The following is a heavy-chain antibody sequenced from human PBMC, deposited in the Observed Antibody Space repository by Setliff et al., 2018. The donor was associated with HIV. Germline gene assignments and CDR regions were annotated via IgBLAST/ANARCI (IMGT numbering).Heavy chain of an antibody. CDR2: IYHTGSS. J-gene: IGHJ6*02. CDR1: GFSISSRYY. CDR3: ARDNLYNSGSYYPNYGMDV. Sequence: ETLSLTCDVSGFSISSRYYWGWIRQSPGKGLEWIGNIYHTGSSYYNPSLNDQATISLDTSKNQFSLKLNSVTAADTAVYYCARDNLYNSGSYYPNYGMDVWGLGTTVTVSS. V-gene: IGHV4-38-2*02. D-gene: IGHD3-10*01.